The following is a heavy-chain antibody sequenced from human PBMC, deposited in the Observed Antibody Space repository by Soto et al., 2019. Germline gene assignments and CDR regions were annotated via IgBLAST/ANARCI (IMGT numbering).Heavy chain of an antibody. CDR2: ISGSGGRT. D-gene: IGHD2-2*01. J-gene: IGHJ4*02. CDR3: AKIDEFVVVPAAMLDY. CDR1: GFTFSSYA. Sequence: EVQLLESGGGLVQPGGSLRLSCAASGFTFSSYAMSWVRQAPGKGLEWVSAISGSGGRTYYADSVKGRFTISRDTSKNTRYLQMNSLIAEDTAVYYCAKIDEFVVVPAAMLDYWGQGTLVTVSS. V-gene: IGHV3-23*01.